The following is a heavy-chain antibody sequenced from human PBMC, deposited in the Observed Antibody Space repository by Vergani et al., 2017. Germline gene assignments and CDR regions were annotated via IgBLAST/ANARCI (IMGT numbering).Heavy chain of an antibody. V-gene: IGHV4-61*02. CDR2: IYTSGST. J-gene: IGHJ5*02. D-gene: IGHD3-10*01. Sequence: QVQLQESGPGLVKPSQTPSLICTVSGGSISSGSYYWSWIRQPAGKGLEWIGRIYTSGSTNYNPSLKSRVTIAVDTSKNQFSLKLSSVTAADTAVYYCARVSITMVREVPQFWFDPWGQGTLVTVSS. CDR3: ARVSITMVREVPQFWFDP. CDR1: GGSISSGSYY.